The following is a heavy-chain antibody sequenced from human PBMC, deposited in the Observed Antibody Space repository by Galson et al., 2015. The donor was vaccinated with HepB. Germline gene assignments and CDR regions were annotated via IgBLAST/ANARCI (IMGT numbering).Heavy chain of an antibody. CDR2: IYPADSDT. D-gene: IGHD3-3*02. Sequence: QSGAEVKNPGESLKISCQGSGYRFTSYWIAWVRQMPGRGLEWMGIIYPADSDTKYSPSFEGHVTMSADRTTNTAYLQWSSLKASDTAMYYCARHGSVFHYYYYGLDVWGLGTTVTVSS. CDR3: ARHGSVFHYYYYGLDV. CDR1: GYRFTSYW. J-gene: IGHJ6*02. V-gene: IGHV5-51*01.